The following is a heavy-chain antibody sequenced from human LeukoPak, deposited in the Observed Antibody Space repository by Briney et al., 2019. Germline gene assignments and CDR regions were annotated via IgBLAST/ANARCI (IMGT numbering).Heavy chain of an antibody. Sequence: GGSLRLSCAASGFTFSSYRMNWVRQAPGKGLEWVSSISSSSSYIYYADSVKGRFTISRDNAKNSLYLQMNSLRAEDNAVYYCAREAVAGEIDYWGQGTLVTVSS. V-gene: IGHV3-21*01. CDR3: AREAVAGEIDY. CDR2: ISSSSSYI. CDR1: GFTFSSYR. J-gene: IGHJ4*02. D-gene: IGHD6-19*01.